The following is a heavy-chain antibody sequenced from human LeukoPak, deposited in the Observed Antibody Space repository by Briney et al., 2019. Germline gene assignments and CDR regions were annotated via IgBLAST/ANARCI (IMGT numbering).Heavy chain of an antibody. CDR2: ISYSGST. CDR1: GGSISSYY. Sequence: SETLSLTCTVSGGSISSYYWSWIRQPPGKGLEWIGYISYSGSTNYNPSLKSRVTISVDTSKNQFSLKLSSVTAADTAVYYCARITMVRGVPNYYCYYMDVWGKGTTVTVSS. D-gene: IGHD3-10*01. CDR3: ARITMVRGVPNYYCYYMDV. V-gene: IGHV4-59*01. J-gene: IGHJ6*03.